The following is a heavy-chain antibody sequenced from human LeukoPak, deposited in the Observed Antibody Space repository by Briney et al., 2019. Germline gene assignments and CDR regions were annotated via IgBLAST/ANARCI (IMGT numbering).Heavy chain of an antibody. CDR2: IHYTGSP. CDR1: GYSISSGYY. D-gene: IGHD3-22*01. Sequence: SESLSLTCAVSGYSISSGYYWGWIRQPPGKGLEWIGYIHYTGSPNYNPSLKSRVTILVDTSNNQFSLNLSSVTAADTAVYYCARNHYYDSSGSFDYWGQGTLVTVSS. J-gene: IGHJ4*02. V-gene: IGHV4-61*01. CDR3: ARNHYYDSSGSFDY.